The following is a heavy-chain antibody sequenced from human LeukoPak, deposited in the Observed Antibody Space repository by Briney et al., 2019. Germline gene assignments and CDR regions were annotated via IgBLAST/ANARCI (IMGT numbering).Heavy chain of an antibody. V-gene: IGHV1-2*02. D-gene: IGHD3-16*01. CDR3: ARDGGIESYGMDV. CDR1: GYTFTGYY. Sequence: ASVKVSCKASGYTFTGYYMHWVRQAPGQGLEWMGWINPNSGGTNYAQKFQGRVTMTRDTSISTAYMELSGLRSDDTAVYYCARDGGIESYGMDVWGQGTTVTVSS. CDR2: INPNSGGT. J-gene: IGHJ6*02.